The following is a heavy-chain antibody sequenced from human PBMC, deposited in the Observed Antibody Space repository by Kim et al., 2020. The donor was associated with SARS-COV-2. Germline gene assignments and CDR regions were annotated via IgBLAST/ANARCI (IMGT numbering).Heavy chain of an antibody. J-gene: IGHJ4*02. CDR3: AREALCSTTSCQLDY. CDR2: INPNSDYT. V-gene: IGHV1-2*02. D-gene: IGHD2-2*01. Sequence: ASVKVSCKASGYTFSGYYMHWVRQAPGQGLEWMGWINPNSDYTNYAQKFQGRVTMTRDTSISTAYMELSRLRSDDAAFYYCAREALCSTTSCQLDYWGQGTLVTVSS. CDR1: GYTFSGYY.